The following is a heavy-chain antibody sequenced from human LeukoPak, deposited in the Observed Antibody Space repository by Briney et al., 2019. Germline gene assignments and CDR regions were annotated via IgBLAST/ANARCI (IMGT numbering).Heavy chain of an antibody. J-gene: IGHJ4*02. V-gene: IGHV1-2*02. Sequence: ASVKVSCKASGYTFIGYYIHWVRQAPGQGLEWMGWINPNSGVTNYAQKLQGRVTMTRDTSISTAYMELSRLTSDDTAVYYCASRDGPQGAFDYWGQGTLVTVSS. CDR2: INPNSGVT. CDR1: GYTFIGYY. D-gene: IGHD5-24*01. CDR3: ASRDGPQGAFDY.